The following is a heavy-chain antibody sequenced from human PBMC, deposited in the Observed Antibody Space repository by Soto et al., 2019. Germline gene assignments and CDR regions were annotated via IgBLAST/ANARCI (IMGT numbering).Heavy chain of an antibody. V-gene: IGHV1-69*13. CDR3: ARDYKGGDSSPLYYYYCGMDV. D-gene: IGHD6-13*01. Sequence: GASVKVSCKASGGTFSSYAISWVRQAPGQGLEWMGGIIPIFGTANYAQKFQGRVTITADESTSTAYMELSSLRSEDTAVYYCARDYKGGDSSPLYYYYCGMDVWGQGTTVTVSS. J-gene: IGHJ6*02. CDR1: GGTFSSYA. CDR2: IIPIFGTA.